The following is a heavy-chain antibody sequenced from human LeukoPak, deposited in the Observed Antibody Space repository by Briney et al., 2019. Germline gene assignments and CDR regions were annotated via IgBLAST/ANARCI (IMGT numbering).Heavy chain of an antibody. CDR2: IWYDGSNK. CDR1: GFTFSSYG. CDR3: AKSKWELLRDNWFDP. J-gene: IGHJ5*02. Sequence: TGGSLRLSCAASGFTFSSYGMHWVRQAPGKGLEWVAVIWYDGSNKYYADSVKGRFTISRDNSKNTLYLQMNSLRAEDTAVYYCAKSKWELLRDNWFDPWGQGTLVTVSS. D-gene: IGHD1-26*01. V-gene: IGHV3-33*06.